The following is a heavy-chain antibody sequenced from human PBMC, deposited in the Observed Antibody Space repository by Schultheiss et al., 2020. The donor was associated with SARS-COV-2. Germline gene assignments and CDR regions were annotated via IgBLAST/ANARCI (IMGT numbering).Heavy chain of an antibody. Sequence: SETLSLTCAVYGGSFSGYYWSWIRQPAGKGLEWIGYIYYSGSTNYNPSIKSRVTIIEDTSKNQFSLKLSSVTAADTAVYYCARSAEDAFDIWGQGTMVTVSS. V-gene: IGHV4-59*01. CDR3: ARSAEDAFDI. J-gene: IGHJ3*02. CDR2: IYYSGST. CDR1: GGSFSGYY.